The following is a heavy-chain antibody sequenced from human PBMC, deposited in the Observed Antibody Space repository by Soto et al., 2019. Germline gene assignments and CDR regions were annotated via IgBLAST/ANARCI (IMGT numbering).Heavy chain of an antibody. V-gene: IGHV4-34*01. Sequence: PSETLSLTCAVYGGSFSGYYWSWIRQPPGKGLEWIGEINHSGSTNYNPSLKSRVTISVDTSKNQFSLKLSSVTAADTAVYYCARVYNWSYSLWGQGTLVTVSS. D-gene: IGHD1-1*01. CDR3: ARVYNWSYSL. J-gene: IGHJ4*02. CDR2: INHSGST. CDR1: GGSFSGYY.